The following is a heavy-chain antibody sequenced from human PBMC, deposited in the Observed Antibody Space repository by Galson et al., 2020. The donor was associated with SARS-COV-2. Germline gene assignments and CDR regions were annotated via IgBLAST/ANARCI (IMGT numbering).Heavy chain of an antibody. CDR1: GFTFSSYG. D-gene: IGHD6-13*01. CDR2: ITSSSTT. J-gene: IGHJ4*02. CDR3: SRGLSSSWPFSDF. V-gene: IGHV3-48*02. Sequence: GESLKISCAATGFTFSSYGMHWVRQAPGKGLEWVSFITSSSTTYYAASVKGRFTISRDNAKNSLYLQMSGLRDDDTALYYCSRGLSSSWPFSDFWGQGALVTVSS.